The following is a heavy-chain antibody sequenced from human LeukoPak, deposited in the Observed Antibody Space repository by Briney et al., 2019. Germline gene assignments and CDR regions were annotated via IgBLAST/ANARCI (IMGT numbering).Heavy chain of an antibody. V-gene: IGHV3-23*01. Sequence: GGSLRPSCAVSGITLSNYGMSWVRQAPGKGLEWVAGISDSGGSTNYADSVKGRFTISRDNPKNTLYLQMNSLRAEGTAVYYCAKAHYDQPPPEDYWGQGTLVTVSS. J-gene: IGHJ4*02. CDR1: GITLSNYG. D-gene: IGHD3-22*01. CDR2: ISDSGGST. CDR3: AKAHYDQPPPEDY.